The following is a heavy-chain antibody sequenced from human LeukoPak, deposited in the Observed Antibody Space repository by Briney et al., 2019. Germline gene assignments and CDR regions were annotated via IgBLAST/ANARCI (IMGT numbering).Heavy chain of an antibody. Sequence: GGSLRLSCTAAGFTFSDYAVTWVRQAPGKGLEWVGFIRNQANGGTADYAASVKGRFTISRDDSKTIAYLQMNSLKTEDTAVYFCSRAYSTGWLGINDYWGQGALVTVPS. CDR2: IRNQANGGTA. V-gene: IGHV3-49*04. CDR1: GFTFSDYA. J-gene: IGHJ4*02. CDR3: SRAYSTGWLGINDY. D-gene: IGHD6-19*01.